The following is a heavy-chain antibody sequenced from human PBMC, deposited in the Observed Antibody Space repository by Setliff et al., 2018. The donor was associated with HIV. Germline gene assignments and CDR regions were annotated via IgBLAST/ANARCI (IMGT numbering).Heavy chain of an antibody. CDR1: GFTVTSYS. D-gene: IGHD1-26*01. J-gene: IGHJ4*02. Sequence: GGSLRLSCVVSGFTVTSYSMNWVRQTPGRGLEWLSYTGSTSRSIYYADSVKGRFTISRDNAKNSLYLQMNSLRAEDTAVYYCARGGRRWGQGTLVTVSS. CDR2: TGSTSRSI. CDR3: ARGGRR. V-gene: IGHV3-48*04.